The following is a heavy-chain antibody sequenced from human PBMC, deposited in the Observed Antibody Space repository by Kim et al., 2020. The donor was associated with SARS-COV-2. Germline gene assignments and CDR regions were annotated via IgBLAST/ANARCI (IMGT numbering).Heavy chain of an antibody. D-gene: IGHD3-10*01. V-gene: IGHV4-31*02. J-gene: IGHJ3*02. CDR3: ARITMVRGVTKGGAFDI. Sequence: LKSRVTISVDTSKNQFSLKLSSVTAADTAVYYCARITMVRGVTKGGAFDIWGQGTMVTVSS.